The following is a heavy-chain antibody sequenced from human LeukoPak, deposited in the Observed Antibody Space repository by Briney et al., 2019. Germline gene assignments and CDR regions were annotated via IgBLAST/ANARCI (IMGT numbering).Heavy chain of an antibody. CDR2: INHSGST. Sequence: SETLSLTCAVYGGSFSGYYWSWIRQPPGKGLEWIGEINHSGSTNYNPSLKSRVTISVDTSKNQFSLKLSSVTAADTAVYYCARGVAAAPTRWFDPWGQGTLVTVSS. J-gene: IGHJ5*02. CDR1: GGSFSGYY. V-gene: IGHV4-34*01. D-gene: IGHD6-13*01. CDR3: ARGVAAAPTRWFDP.